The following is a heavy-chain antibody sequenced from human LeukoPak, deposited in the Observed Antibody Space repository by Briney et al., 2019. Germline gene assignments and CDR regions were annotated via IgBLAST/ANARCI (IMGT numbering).Heavy chain of an antibody. V-gene: IGHV1-8*01. Sequence: ASVKVSCKASGYTFTSYDINWVRQATGQGLEWMGWMNPNSGNTGYAQKFQGRVTMTRNTSISKAYMELSSLRSEDAAVYYCARGLRGPVRNSQGLYYFDYWGQGTLVTVSS. CDR1: GYTFTSYD. CDR2: MNPNSGNT. J-gene: IGHJ4*02. D-gene: IGHD1-7*01. CDR3: ARGLRGPVRNSQGLYYFDY.